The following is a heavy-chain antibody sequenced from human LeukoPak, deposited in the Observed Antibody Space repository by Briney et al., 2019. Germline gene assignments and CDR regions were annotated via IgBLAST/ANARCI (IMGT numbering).Heavy chain of an antibody. J-gene: IGHJ5*02. CDR2: IYTSGST. Sequence: TSETLSLTCTVSGGSISSYYWSWIRQLAGQGLEWIGRIYTSGSTNYNPSLKSRVTISVDTSKNQFSLKLSSVTAADTAVYYCARVFVVVPAATWFDPWGQGTLVTVSS. D-gene: IGHD2-2*01. V-gene: IGHV4-4*07. CDR1: GGSISSYY. CDR3: ARVFVVVPAATWFDP.